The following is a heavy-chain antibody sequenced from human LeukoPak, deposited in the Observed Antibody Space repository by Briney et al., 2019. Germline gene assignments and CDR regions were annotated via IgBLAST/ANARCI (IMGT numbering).Heavy chain of an antibody. V-gene: IGHV3-30*18. J-gene: IGHJ5*02. CDR1: GFTFSSYG. CDR2: ISYDGSNK. CDR3: AKEGVDEAVAGHGGFDP. D-gene: IGHD6-19*01. Sequence: PGRSLRLSCAASGFTFSSYGMHWVRQAPGKGLEWVAVISYDGSNKYYADSVKGRFTISRDNSKNTLYLQMNSLRAEDTAVYYCAKEGVDEAVAGHGGFDPWGQGILVTVSS.